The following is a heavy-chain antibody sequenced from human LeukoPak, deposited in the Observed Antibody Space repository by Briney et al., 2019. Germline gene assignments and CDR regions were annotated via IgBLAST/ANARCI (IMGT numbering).Heavy chain of an antibody. Sequence: ASVKVSCKASGYSFINYGITWVREAPGQGPEWMGWVSGSTGSTHYAQSVQGRVTMTTDTSTGTAYMELRSLRSDDTAVYYCARVGRDCSSINCYWDDWFDLWGQGTLVSVSS. CDR3: ARVGRDCSSINCYWDDWFDL. D-gene: IGHD2-2*01. CDR2: VSGSTGST. CDR1: GYSFINYG. V-gene: IGHV1-18*01. J-gene: IGHJ5*02.